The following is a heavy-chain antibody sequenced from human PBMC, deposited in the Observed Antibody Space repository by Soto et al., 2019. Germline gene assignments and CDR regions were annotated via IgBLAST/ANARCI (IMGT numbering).Heavy chain of an antibody. CDR2: IIPIFGTA. CDR3: ARGSGYSYGYNYFDY. CDR1: GGTFSSYA. D-gene: IGHD5-18*01. Sequence: SVKVSCKASGGTFSSYAISWVRQAPGQGLEWMGGIIPIFGTANYAQKFQGRVTITADESTSTAYMELSSLRSEDTAVNYCARGSGYSYGYNYFDYWGQGTLVTVSS. V-gene: IGHV1-69*13. J-gene: IGHJ4*02.